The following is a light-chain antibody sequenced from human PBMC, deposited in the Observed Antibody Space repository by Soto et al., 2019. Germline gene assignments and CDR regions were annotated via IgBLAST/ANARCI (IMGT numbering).Light chain of an antibody. Sequence: EIVLTQSPGTLSLSPGERATLSCRASQSVSNNYVAWYQQKLGQAPRLLIYGASGRAAGIPDRFSGRGSGTDFTLTITSLEPEDFAVYYCQQYGRSRLTFGGGTKVEIK. J-gene: IGKJ4*01. CDR3: QQYGRSRLT. CDR2: GAS. V-gene: IGKV3-20*01. CDR1: QSVSNNY.